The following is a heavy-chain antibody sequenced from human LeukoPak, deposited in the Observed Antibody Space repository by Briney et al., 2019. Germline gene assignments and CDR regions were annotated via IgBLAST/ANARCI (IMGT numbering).Heavy chain of an antibody. J-gene: IGHJ6*02. CDR2: ISSSSSYI. V-gene: IGHV3-21*01. CDR1: GFTFSSYS. CDR3: ARDKVTMVRGYYYYGMDV. D-gene: IGHD3-10*01. Sequence: GGSLRLSCAASGFTFSSYSMNWVRQAPGKGLEWVSSISSSSSYIYYADSVKGRFTISRDNAKNSLYLQMSSLRAEDTAVYYCARDKVTMVRGYYYYGMDVWGQGTTVTVSS.